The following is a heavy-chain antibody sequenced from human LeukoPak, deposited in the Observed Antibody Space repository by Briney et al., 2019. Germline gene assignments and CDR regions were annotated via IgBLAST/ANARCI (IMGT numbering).Heavy chain of an antibody. J-gene: IGHJ1*01. CDR3: ARDYYDSSGYYLRYFQH. V-gene: IGHV3-21*01. Sequence: GGSLRLSCVASGFTFSSYSMNWVRQAPGKGLEWVSCIGSSSNYIYYGDSVKGRFTISRDNAKNSLYLQMNSLRAEDTAVYYCARDYYDSSGYYLRYFQHWGQGTLVTVSS. D-gene: IGHD3-22*01. CDR1: GFTFSSYS. CDR2: IGSSSNYI.